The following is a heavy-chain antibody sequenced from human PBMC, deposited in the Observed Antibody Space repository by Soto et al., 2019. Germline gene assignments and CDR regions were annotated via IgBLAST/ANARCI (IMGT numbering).Heavy chain of an antibody. J-gene: IGHJ6*02. V-gene: IGHV1-69*02. CDR2: IIPILGIA. CDR1: GGTFSSYT. CDR3: LGLRSYGMDV. Sequence: QVQLVQSGAEVKKPGSSVKVSCKASGGTFSSYTISWVRQAPGQGLEWMGRIIPILGIANYAQKCRXXVXITXDKSTSTAYMELSSLRSEDTAVYYGLGLRSYGMDVWGQGTTVTVSS.